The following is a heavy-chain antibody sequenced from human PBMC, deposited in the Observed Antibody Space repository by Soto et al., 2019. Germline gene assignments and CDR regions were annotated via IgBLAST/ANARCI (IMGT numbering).Heavy chain of an antibody. J-gene: IGHJ4*02. CDR1: GYTFRNYG. D-gene: IGHD3-3*01. CDR3: ARDLVSGSDFWRAYNGGYFDY. Sequence: GASVKVSCKASGYTFRNYGITWVRQAPGQGLEWMAWISPYNGNTNYAQDLQGRVPMTTDTSTSTAYMELRSLTSEDTAMYYCARDLVSGSDFWRAYNGGYFDYWGQGTLVTVSS. CDR2: ISPYNGNT. V-gene: IGHV1-18*01.